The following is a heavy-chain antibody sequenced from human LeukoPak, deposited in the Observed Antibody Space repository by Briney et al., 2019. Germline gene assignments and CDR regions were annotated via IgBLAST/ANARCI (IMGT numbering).Heavy chain of an antibody. CDR2: ISPLFGTA. D-gene: IGHD3-10*01. V-gene: IGHV1-69*06. Sequence: ASVKVSCEASGGTFRSYAISWVRQAPGQGLEWMGGISPLFGTANYAQKFQGRVTIIADKSTNTVYMELSSLRSEDTAVYYCAILLWFGESGFDAFDIWGQGTMVTVSS. CDR3: AILLWFGESGFDAFDI. CDR1: GGTFRSYA. J-gene: IGHJ3*02.